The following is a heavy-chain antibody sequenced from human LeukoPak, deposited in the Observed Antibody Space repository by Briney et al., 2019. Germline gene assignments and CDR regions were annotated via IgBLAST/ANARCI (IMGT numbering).Heavy chain of an antibody. J-gene: IGHJ4*02. Sequence: GGSLRLSCAASGFTFSSYAMSWVRQAPGKGLEWVSAISGSGGSTYYADSVKGRFTISRDNSKNTLYLQMNSLRAEDTAVYYCAKGDSVTTHSSPLFDYWGQGTLVTVSS. CDR1: GFTFSSYA. CDR2: ISGSGGST. CDR3: AKGDSVTTHSSPLFDY. V-gene: IGHV3-23*01. D-gene: IGHD4-17*01.